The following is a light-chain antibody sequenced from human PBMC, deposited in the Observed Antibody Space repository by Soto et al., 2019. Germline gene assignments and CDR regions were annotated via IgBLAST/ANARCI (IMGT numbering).Light chain of an antibody. CDR2: EVS. V-gene: IGLV2-14*01. J-gene: IGLJ1*01. Sequence: QSVLTQPASVSGSPGQSITISCTGTSSDVGGYNYVSWYQQYPGKVPKVMIYEVSNRPPGVSNRFSGSKSGNTASLTISGVQAEDEADYYCSSYTGSTYVFGTGTKVTVL. CDR1: SSDVGGYNY. CDR3: SSYTGSTYV.